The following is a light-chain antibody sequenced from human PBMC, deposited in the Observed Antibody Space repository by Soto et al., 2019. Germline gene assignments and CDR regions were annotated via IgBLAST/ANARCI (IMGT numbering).Light chain of an antibody. Sequence: QSVLTQPPTVSGAPGERVTISYTGRSSNIGAGYDVHWYQQTPGAAPKLLIYGNNNRPSGVPDRFSGSKSGTSASLAITGLQAVDESDYYCQSYDSSLSGSKVFGTGTKVTVL. J-gene: IGLJ1*01. CDR2: GNN. V-gene: IGLV1-40*01. CDR1: SSNIGAGYD. CDR3: QSYDSSLSGSKV.